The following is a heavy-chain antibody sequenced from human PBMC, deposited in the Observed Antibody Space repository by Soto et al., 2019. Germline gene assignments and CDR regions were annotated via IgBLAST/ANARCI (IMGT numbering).Heavy chain of an antibody. CDR1: GFSLTARGVA. D-gene: IGHD3-3*01. J-gene: IGHJ5*02. Sequence: QITLKESGPTLVIRTQTLTLTCTFSGFSLTARGVAVGWIRQPPGKALAWLALIYWDDDERYNPSLKSRLTITKDTSRNQVVLTMTNMDHVDTATYYCAHRGFFAEGHPNWFDPWGQGALVTVSS. CDR3: AHRGFFAEGHPNWFDP. V-gene: IGHV2-5*02. CDR2: IYWDDDE.